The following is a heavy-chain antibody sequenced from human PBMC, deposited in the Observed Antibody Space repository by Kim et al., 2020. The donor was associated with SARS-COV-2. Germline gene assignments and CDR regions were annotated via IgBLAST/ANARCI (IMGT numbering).Heavy chain of an antibody. V-gene: IGHV3-20*01. CDR3: ARGLGTTVTTAQGDY. CDR1: GFTFDDYG. CDR2: INWNGGST. J-gene: IGHJ4*02. D-gene: IGHD4-17*01. Sequence: GGSLRLSCAASGFTFDDYGMSWVRQAPGKGLEWVSGINWNGGSTGYADSVKGRFTISRDNAKNSLYLQMNSLRAEDTALYHCARGLGTTVTTAQGDYWGQGTLVTVSS.